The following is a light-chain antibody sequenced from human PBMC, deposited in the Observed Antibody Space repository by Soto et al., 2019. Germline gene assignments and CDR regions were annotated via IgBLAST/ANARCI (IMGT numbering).Light chain of an antibody. CDR2: AAS. J-gene: IGKJ4*01. CDR3: QQNDTLVT. V-gene: IGKV1-33*01. CDR1: QGISSW. Sequence: DIQMTPSPSSVSASLGDRVTITFRASQGISSWLAWYQQKPGKAPKLLIYAASNVETGVPSRFSGSGSGADFTFTISSLQPEDIGTYYCQQNDTLVTFGGGTKVDIK.